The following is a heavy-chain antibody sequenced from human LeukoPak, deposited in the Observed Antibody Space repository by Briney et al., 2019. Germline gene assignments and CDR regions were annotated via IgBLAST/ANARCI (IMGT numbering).Heavy chain of an antibody. Sequence: PGGSLRLSCAPSGFTFSNYAMNWVRQAPGKGLEWVSYISSSGSTIYYADSVKGRFTISRDNAKNSLYLQMNSLRAEDTAVYYCARDHRPLPPRSHSSSWDYTDYWGQGTLVTVSS. D-gene: IGHD6-13*01. J-gene: IGHJ4*02. CDR2: ISSSGSTI. CDR3: ARDHRPLPPRSHSSSWDYTDY. CDR1: GFTFSNYA. V-gene: IGHV3-48*04.